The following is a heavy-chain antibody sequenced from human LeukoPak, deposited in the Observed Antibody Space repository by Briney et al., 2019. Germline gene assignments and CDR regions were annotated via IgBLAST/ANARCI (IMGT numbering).Heavy chain of an antibody. CDR3: ARWGETSALRLHAFDI. D-gene: IGHD3-10*01. V-gene: IGHV1-8*03. J-gene: IGHJ3*02. Sequence: ASVKVSCKASGYTFTTYDINWVRQATGQGLQWMGWINPNSGNTGYAQKFQGRITITRNTSISTVYMELSSLRSEDTAVYYCARWGETSALRLHAFDIWGQGTMVTVSS. CDR2: INPNSGNT. CDR1: GYTFTTYD.